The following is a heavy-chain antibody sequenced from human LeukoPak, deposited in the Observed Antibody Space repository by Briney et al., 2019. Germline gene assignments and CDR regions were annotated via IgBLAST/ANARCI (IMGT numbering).Heavy chain of an antibody. CDR2: INSDGSSA. J-gene: IGHJ4*02. D-gene: IGHD1-26*01. CDR1: GFTFSSYW. CDR3: ARADLVGGRSGGSYFDY. Sequence: GGSLRLSCAASGFTFSSYWMHWVRQAPGKGLVWVSRINSDGSSANYADSAKGRFTISRDNANNTLYLQVNSLRAEDTAVYYCARADLVGGRSGGSYFDYWGQGALVTVSS. V-gene: IGHV3-74*01.